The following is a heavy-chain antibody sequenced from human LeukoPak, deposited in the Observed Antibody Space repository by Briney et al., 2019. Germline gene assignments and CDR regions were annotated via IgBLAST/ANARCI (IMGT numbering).Heavy chain of an antibody. CDR2: IYHSGST. D-gene: IGHD6-13*01. J-gene: IGHJ4*02. CDR1: GYSISSGYY. CDR3: AAAAELFSLDY. Sequence: SETLSLTCTVSGYSISSGYYWGWIRQPPGKGLEWIGSIYHSGSTYYNPSLKSRVTISVDTSKNQFSLKLSSVTAADTAVYYCAAAAELFSLDYWGQGTLVTVSS. V-gene: IGHV4-38-2*02.